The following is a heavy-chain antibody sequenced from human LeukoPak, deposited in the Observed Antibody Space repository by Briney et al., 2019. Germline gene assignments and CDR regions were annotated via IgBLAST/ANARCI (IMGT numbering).Heavy chain of an antibody. Sequence: GGSLRLSCAASGFTFSSYSMNWVRQAPGKGLEWVSSISSSSSYIYYADSVKGRFTISRDNAKNSLYLQMNSLRAEDTAVYYCARDGAAGPYYYGMDVWGQGTTVTVSS. CDR2: ISSSSSYI. V-gene: IGHV3-21*01. D-gene: IGHD6-13*01. J-gene: IGHJ6*02. CDR1: GFTFSSYS. CDR3: ARDGAAGPYYYGMDV.